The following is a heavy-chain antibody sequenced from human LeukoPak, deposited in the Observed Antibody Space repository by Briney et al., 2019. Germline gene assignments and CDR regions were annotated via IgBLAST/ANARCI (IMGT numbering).Heavy chain of an antibody. CDR3: ARDIYGSGPGWFDT. D-gene: IGHD3-10*01. V-gene: IGHV4-59*01. CDR1: HVSISTYY. CDR2: IHYSGST. Sequence: SETLSLTCTVSHVSISTYYWSWIRQPPGKGLEWMGYIHYSGSTNYNPSLKSRVTISVDTSKTQLPLMLRSVTAADTAVYYCARDIYGSGPGWFDTWGQGRLVTVSS. J-gene: IGHJ5*02.